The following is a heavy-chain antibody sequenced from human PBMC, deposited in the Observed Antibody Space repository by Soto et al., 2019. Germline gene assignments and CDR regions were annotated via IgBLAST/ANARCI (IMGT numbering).Heavy chain of an antibody. CDR2: IYYSGST. J-gene: IGHJ3*02. CDR1: GDSISNYY. Sequence: PSETLSLTCSVSGDSISNYYWSWIRQPPGKGLDWIGYIYYSGSTSYNPSLKSRVTISVDTSKNQFSLKLSSVTAADTAVYYCARQNNWGGYGFDIWDEGTMVTV. CDR3: ARQNNWGGYGFDI. D-gene: IGHD3-16*01. V-gene: IGHV4-59*01.